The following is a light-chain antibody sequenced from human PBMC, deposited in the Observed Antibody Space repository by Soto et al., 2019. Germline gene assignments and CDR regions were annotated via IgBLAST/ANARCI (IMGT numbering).Light chain of an antibody. Sequence: VTQSPATLSLSPGERATLSCRASDTINIYLAWYQQKPGQAPRLLIYDASNRATGIPARFSGSGSGTDFTLTISSLEPEDFAIYYCQQRYNWPPLTFGQGTRLEI. J-gene: IGKJ5*01. CDR2: DAS. CDR1: DTINIY. V-gene: IGKV3-11*01. CDR3: QQRYNWPPLT.